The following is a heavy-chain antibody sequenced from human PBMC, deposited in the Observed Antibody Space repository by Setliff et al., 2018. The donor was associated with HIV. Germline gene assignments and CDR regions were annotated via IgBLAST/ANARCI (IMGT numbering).Heavy chain of an antibody. D-gene: IGHD6-19*01. CDR3: ARLGEQWLGGGYYYYMDV. J-gene: IGHJ6*03. V-gene: IGHV5-51*01. CDR1: GYSFTSYW. CDR2: IYPGDSDT. Sequence: GESLKISCKGSGYSFTSYWIGWVRQMPGKGLEWMGIIYPGDSDTRYSPSFQGRVTISADKSISTAYLQWSSLKASDTAMYYCARLGEQWLGGGYYYYMDVWGKGTTVTVSS.